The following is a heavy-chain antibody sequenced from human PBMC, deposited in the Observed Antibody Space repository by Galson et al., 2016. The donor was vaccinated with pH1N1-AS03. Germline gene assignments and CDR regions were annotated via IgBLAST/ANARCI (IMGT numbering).Heavy chain of an antibody. V-gene: IGHV3-30*01. D-gene: IGHD1-26*01. CDR2: VSYDGSNK. CDR1: GFTLSHYG. Sequence: SLRLSCAASGFTLSHYGMHWVRQAPGKGLECVAVVSYDGSNKYYGDSVKGRFTISRDNSKSTLFLQVNGLRPEDTGVYYCARESRGVGAIEVGFDPWGQGTLVTVSS. CDR3: ARESRGVGAIEVGFDP. J-gene: IGHJ5*02.